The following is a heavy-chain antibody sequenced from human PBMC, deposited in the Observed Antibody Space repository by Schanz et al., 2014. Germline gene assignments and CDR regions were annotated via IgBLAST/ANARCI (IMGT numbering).Heavy chain of an antibody. V-gene: IGHV3-11*05. CDR3: AKDPSHGDYDYYFDY. CDR2: ISGTTTYT. CDR1: GFTFSDHY. D-gene: IGHD3-22*01. Sequence: QVQLVESGGGVVQPGGSLRLSCAASGFTFSDHYMDWVRQAPGKGLEWVSYISGTTTYTNYADSVKGRFTISRDNSKNTLYLQMNSLRAEDTAVYYCAKDPSHGDYDYYFDYWGQGTLVTVSS. J-gene: IGHJ4*02.